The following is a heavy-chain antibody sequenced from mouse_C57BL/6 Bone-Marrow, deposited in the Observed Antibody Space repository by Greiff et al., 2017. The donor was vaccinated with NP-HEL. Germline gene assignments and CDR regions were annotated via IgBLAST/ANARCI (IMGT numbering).Heavy chain of an antibody. V-gene: IGHV1-54*01. CDR1: GYAFTNYL. CDR3: ASPYYYGNPFAY. Sequence: VQLQQSGAELVRPGTSVKVSCKASGYAFTNYLIEWVKQRPGQGLEWIGVINPGSGGTNYNEKFKGKATLTADKSSSTAYMQLSSLTSEDSAVYFCASPYYYGNPFAYWGQGTLVTVSA. J-gene: IGHJ3*01. D-gene: IGHD2-1*01. CDR2: INPGSGGT.